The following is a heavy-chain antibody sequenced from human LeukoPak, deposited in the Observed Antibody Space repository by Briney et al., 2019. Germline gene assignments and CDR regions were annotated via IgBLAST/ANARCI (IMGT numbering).Heavy chain of an antibody. CDR1: GGSFSGHY. V-gene: IGHV4-34*01. Sequence: ASETLSLTCAVYGGSFSGHYWSWIRQPPGKGLEWIGEINHSGSTNYNPSLKSRVTISIDTSKNQFSLKLSSVTAADTAVYYCARGVPRFDSWGQGTLVTVSS. D-gene: IGHD2-2*01. J-gene: IGHJ4*02. CDR2: INHSGST. CDR3: ARGVPRFDS.